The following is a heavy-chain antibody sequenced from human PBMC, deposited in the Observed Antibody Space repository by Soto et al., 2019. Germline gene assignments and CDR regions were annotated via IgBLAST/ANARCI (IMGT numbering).Heavy chain of an antibody. CDR2: IYYSGST. D-gene: IGHD1-26*01. J-gene: IGHJ4*02. Sequence: PSETLSLTCTVSGGSISSSSYYWGWIRQPPGKGLEWIGSIYYSGSTYYNPSLKSRVTISVDTSKNQFSLKLSSVTAADTAVYYCARHLSYIGSPFDYWGQGTLVTVSS. CDR3: ARHLSYIGSPFDY. V-gene: IGHV4-39*01. CDR1: GGSISSSSYY.